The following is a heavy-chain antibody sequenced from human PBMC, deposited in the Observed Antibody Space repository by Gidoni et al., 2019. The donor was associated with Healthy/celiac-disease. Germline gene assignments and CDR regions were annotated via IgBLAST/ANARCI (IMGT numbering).Heavy chain of an antibody. D-gene: IGHD3-22*01. J-gene: IGHJ4*02. CDR3: ARVDNGDPFPGIDYYDSSGYVYFDY. CDR1: GYSFTRYW. V-gene: IGHV5-51*01. Sequence: EVQLVQSGAEVKKPGESLKISCKGSGYSFTRYWIGWVRQMPGKGLEWMGIIYPGDSDTRYSPSFQGQVTISADKSISTAYLQWSSLKASDTAMYYCARVDNGDPFPGIDYYDSSGYVYFDYWGQGTLVTVSS. CDR2: IYPGDSDT.